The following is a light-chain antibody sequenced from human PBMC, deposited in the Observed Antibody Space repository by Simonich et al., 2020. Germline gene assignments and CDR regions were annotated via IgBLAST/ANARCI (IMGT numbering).Light chain of an antibody. J-gene: IGLJ3*02. Sequence: QSALTQPASVSGSPGQSITISCTGTSSDVGGYNYVSWYQQHPGKAPKLMIYDVSKRPSGGANRFSGSKSGNTASLTISGLQAEDEADYYCNSYTSSSTWVFGGGTKLTVL. CDR2: DVS. CDR3: NSYTSSSTWV. CDR1: SSDVGGYNY. V-gene: IGLV2-14*01.